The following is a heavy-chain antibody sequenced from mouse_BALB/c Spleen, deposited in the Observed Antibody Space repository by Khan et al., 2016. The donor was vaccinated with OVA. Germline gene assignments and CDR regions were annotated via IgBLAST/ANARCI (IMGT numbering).Heavy chain of an antibody. CDR2: IWSGGST. V-gene: IGHV2-2*02. Sequence: QVQLKQSGPGLVQPSQSLSITCTVSGFSLTNYGVHWVRQSPGKGLEWLGVIWSGGSTDYHAAFISRLSISKDNSNSQVFFKMNSLQPNDTAMYYCARNYDYDEGLAYWGQGTLVTVSA. CDR1: GFSLTNYG. CDR3: ARNYDYDEGLAY. J-gene: IGHJ3*01. D-gene: IGHD2-4*01.